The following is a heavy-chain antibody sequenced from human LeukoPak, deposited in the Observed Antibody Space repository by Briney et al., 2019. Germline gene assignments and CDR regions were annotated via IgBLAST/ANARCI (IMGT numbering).Heavy chain of an antibody. J-gene: IGHJ6*02. D-gene: IGHD3-3*01. CDR2: IYSGGST. V-gene: IGHV3-66*01. Sequence: ETLSLTCAVYGGSFSGYYWSWIRQPPGKGLEWVSVIYSGGSTYYADSVKGRFTISRDNSKNTLYLQMNSLRAEDTAVYYCARGMRDFWSGYHYYYGMDVWGQGTTVTVSS. CDR3: ARGMRDFWSGYHYYYGMDV. CDR1: GGSFSGYY.